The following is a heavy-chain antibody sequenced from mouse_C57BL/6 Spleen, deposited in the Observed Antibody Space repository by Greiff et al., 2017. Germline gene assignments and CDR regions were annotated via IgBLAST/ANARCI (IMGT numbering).Heavy chain of an antibody. CDR3: ARSAYPYAMDY. CDR1: GYTFTSYW. D-gene: IGHD2-10*01. CDR2: IHPNSGST. V-gene: IGHV1-64*01. Sequence: QVQLQQPGAELVKPGASVQLSCKASGYTFTSYWMHWVKQRPGQGLEWIGMIHPNSGSTNYNEKFKSKATLTVDKSSSTAYMQLSSLTSEDSAVYYCARSAYPYAMDYWGQGTSVTVSS. J-gene: IGHJ4*01.